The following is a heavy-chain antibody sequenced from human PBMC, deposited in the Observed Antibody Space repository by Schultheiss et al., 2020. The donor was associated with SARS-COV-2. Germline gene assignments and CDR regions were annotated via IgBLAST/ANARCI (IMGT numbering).Heavy chain of an antibody. J-gene: IGHJ3*02. CDR2: ISSSGSTI. CDR1: GFTFSSYE. D-gene: IGHD3-3*01. V-gene: IGHV3-48*03. CDR3: ARDRAFYDFWSGYSEKGPRSDAFDI. Sequence: GGSLRLSCAASGFTFSSYEMNWVRQAPGKGLEWVSYISSSGSTIYYADSVKGRFTISRDNAKNSLYLQMNSLRAEDTAVYYCARDRAFYDFWSGYSEKGPRSDAFDIWGQGTMVTVSS.